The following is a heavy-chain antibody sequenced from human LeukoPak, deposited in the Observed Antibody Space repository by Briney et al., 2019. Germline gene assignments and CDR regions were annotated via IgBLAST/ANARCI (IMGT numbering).Heavy chain of an antibody. CDR2: IYHSGST. CDR3: ARGDYDSSGYYPT. V-gene: IGHV4-30-2*01. D-gene: IGHD3-22*01. CDR1: GGSISSGDYY. Sequence: SETLSLTCTVSGGSISSGDYYWSWIRQPPGKGLEWIGYIYHSGSTYYNPSLKSRVTISVDRSKNQFSLKLSSVTAADAAVYYCARGDYDSSGYYPTWGQGTLVTVSS. J-gene: IGHJ5*02.